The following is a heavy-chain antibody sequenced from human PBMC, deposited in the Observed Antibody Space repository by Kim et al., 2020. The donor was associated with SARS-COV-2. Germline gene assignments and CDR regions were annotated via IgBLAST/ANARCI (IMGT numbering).Heavy chain of an antibody. CDR3: AKDTASNYGSAVDY. CDR2: ISWNSGSI. J-gene: IGHJ4*02. CDR1: GFTFDDYA. Sequence: GGSLRLSCAASGFTFDDYAMHWVRQAPGKGLEWVSGISWNSGSIGYADSVKGRFTISRDNAKNSLYLQMNSLRAEDTALYYCAKDTASNYGSAVDYCGQG. D-gene: IGHD3-10*01. V-gene: IGHV3-9*01.